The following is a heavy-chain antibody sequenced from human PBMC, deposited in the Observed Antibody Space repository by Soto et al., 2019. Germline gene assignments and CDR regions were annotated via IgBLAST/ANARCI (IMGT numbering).Heavy chain of an antibody. CDR2: IRGDGSRE. V-gene: IGHV3-7*05. CDR1: GFTFGNYW. Sequence: DVQLVESGGDLVQPGGSLRLSCAASGFTFGNYWMAWVRQAPGKGLEWVANIRGDGSREYYLDSVRGRFSVSRDNAQESLYLQMTGLRVEDTAVYYCARDVNYGDGTAYYDVVDIWGQGTVVTVSS. CDR3: ARDVNYGDGTAYYDVVDI. D-gene: IGHD4-17*01. J-gene: IGHJ3*02.